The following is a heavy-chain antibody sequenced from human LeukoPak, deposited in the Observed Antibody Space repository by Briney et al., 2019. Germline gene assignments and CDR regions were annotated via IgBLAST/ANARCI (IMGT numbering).Heavy chain of an antibody. Sequence: PGGSLRLSCAASGFTFSSYEMNWVRQAPGKGLEWVSKISSSGSAIYYADSVKGRFIISRDNAKSSLYLQMNSLRVEDTAIYYCARGGSLGYWGQGTLVTVSS. CDR1: GFTFSSYE. V-gene: IGHV3-48*03. J-gene: IGHJ4*02. CDR3: ARGGSLGY. D-gene: IGHD6-19*01. CDR2: ISSSGSAI.